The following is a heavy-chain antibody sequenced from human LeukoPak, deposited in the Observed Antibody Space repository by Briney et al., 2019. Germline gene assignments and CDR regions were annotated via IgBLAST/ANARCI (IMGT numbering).Heavy chain of an antibody. J-gene: IGHJ4*02. V-gene: IGHV1-2*02. Sequence: ASVKVSCKASGYTFTGYYMHWVRQAPGQGLEWMGWINPNSGGTNYAQKFQGRVTMTRDTSISTAYLQWSSLKASDTAMYYCARRLPNWGSFDYWGQGTLVTVSS. CDR3: ARRLPNWGSFDY. D-gene: IGHD7-27*01. CDR2: INPNSGGT. CDR1: GYTFTGYY.